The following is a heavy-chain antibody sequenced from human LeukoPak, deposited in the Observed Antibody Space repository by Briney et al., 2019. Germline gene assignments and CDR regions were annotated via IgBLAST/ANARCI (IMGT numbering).Heavy chain of an antibody. CDR1: GFTFDDYG. CDR3: ARNKYSSSWYGTFDY. J-gene: IGHJ4*02. CDR2: INWNGGST. Sequence: PGGSLRLSCAASGFTFDDYGMSWVRQAPGKGLEWVSGINWNGGSTGYADSVKGRFTISRDNAKNSLYLQMNSLRAEDTALYYCARNKYSSSWYGTFDYWGQGTLVTVPS. V-gene: IGHV3-20*04. D-gene: IGHD6-13*01.